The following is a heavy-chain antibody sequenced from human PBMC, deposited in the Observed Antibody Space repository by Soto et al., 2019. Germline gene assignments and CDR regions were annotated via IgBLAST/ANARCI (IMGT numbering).Heavy chain of an antibody. J-gene: IGHJ4*02. CDR1: GGSISSSSYY. CDR3: ARLNYDILTGYYYFDY. CDR2: IYYSGST. V-gene: IGHV4-39*01. Sequence: QLQLQESGPGLVKPSETLSLTCTVSGGSISSSSYYWGWIRQPPGKGLEWIGSIYYSGSTYYNPSLKSRVTIPVDTSKNQFSLKLSSVTAADTAVYYCARLNYDILTGYYYFDYWGQGTLVTVSS. D-gene: IGHD3-9*01.